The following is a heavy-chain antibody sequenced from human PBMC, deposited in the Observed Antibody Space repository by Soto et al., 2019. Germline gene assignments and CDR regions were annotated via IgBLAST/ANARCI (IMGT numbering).Heavy chain of an antibody. CDR2: ITNTGGDT. V-gene: IGHV3-30*03. J-gene: IGHJ4*02. CDR3: ARASGESYPGSRVFDS. CDR1: GFTFSSYG. D-gene: IGHD3-10*01. Sequence: QVQLVESGGGVVQPGRSLRLSCAASGFTFSSYGMHWVRQAPGKGLEWVAVITNTGGDTLYADSVKGRFTISRDNFKNTLYLQMNSLRAEDTAIYYCARASGESYPGSRVFDSWGQGTRVTVSS.